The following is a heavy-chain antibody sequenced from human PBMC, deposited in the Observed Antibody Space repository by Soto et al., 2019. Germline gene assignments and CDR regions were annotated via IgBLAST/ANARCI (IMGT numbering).Heavy chain of an antibody. CDR1: GFTFSSYS. V-gene: IGHV3-48*01. CDR3: ARDYSDYVPQKDY. CDR2: ISSSDINI. Sequence: EVQLVESGGGLIQPGGSLRLSCAASGFTFSSYSMNWVRQAPGKGLEWISYISSSDINIYYADSVKGRFTISRDIAKNSLYLQTNSPRAEDTAVYYWARDYSDYVPQKDYGGQETLVTVSS. J-gene: IGHJ4*02. D-gene: IGHD4-17*01.